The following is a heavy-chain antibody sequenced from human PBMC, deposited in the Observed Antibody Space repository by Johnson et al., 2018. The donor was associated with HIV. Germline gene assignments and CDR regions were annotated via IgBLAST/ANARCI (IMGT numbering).Heavy chain of an antibody. J-gene: IGHJ3*02. D-gene: IGHD6-19*01. Sequence: EVHLVESGGVVVQPGGSLRLSCAASGFTFDDYAMHWVRQAPGKGLEWVSLISWDGGSTYYADSVKGRFTISRDNSKNSLYLQMNSLRAEDTALYYCAKEEGSSGWFDAFDIWGQGTMVTVSS. CDR2: ISWDGGST. V-gene: IGHV3-43D*03. CDR3: AKEEGSSGWFDAFDI. CDR1: GFTFDDYA.